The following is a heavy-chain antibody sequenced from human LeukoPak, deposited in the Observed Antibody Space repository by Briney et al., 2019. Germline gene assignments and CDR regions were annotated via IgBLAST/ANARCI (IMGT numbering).Heavy chain of an antibody. D-gene: IGHD4-17*01. CDR1: GFTFSSYW. V-gene: IGHV3-7*01. CDR3: AKPYGDYSNWFDP. J-gene: IGHJ5*02. CDR2: IKQDGSEK. Sequence: GGSLRLSCAASGFTFSSYWMSWVRQAPGKGLEWVANIKQDGSEKYYVDSVKGRFTISRDNSKNTLYLQMNSLRAEDTAVYYCAKPYGDYSNWFDPWGQGTLVTVSS.